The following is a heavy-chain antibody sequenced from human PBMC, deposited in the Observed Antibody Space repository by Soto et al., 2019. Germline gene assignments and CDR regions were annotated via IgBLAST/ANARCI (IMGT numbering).Heavy chain of an antibody. V-gene: IGHV3-30*18. Sequence: GGSLRLSCAASGFTFSSYGMHWVRQAPGKGLEWVAVILYDGSKKYYADSVKGRFTISRDDSKNTLYLQMSSLRAEDTALYYCVKDGSSGWPYFDDMDVWGQGTTVTVPS. D-gene: IGHD6-19*01. CDR3: VKDGSSGWPYFDDMDV. J-gene: IGHJ6*02. CDR1: GFTFSSYG. CDR2: ILYDGSKK.